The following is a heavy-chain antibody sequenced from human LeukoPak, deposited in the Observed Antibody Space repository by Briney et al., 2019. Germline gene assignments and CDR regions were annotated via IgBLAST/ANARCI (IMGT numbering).Heavy chain of an antibody. CDR2: IYYSGST. J-gene: IGHJ4*02. Sequence: SETLSLTCTVSGGSISSSSYYWGWIRQPPGKGLEWIGSIYYSGSTYYNPSLKSRVTISVDTSKNQFSLKLSSVTAADTAVYYCARTPFYGRNFDYWGQGTLVTVSS. D-gene: IGHD2/OR15-2a*01. CDR1: GGSISSSSYY. CDR3: ARTPFYGRNFDY. V-gene: IGHV4-39*01.